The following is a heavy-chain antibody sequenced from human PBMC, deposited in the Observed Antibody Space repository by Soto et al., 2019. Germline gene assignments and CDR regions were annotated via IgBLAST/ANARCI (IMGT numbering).Heavy chain of an antibody. CDR3: TCIFSGGYGYGFYYYGMDV. J-gene: IGHJ6*02. Sequence: QLQLQESGPGLVKPSETLSLTCTVSGGSISSSSYYWGWIRQPPGKGLEWIGSIYYSGSTYYNPSLKSRVTISVDTSKSQFSLKRSSVTAADTAVYYCTCIFSGGYGYGFYYYGMDVWGQGTTVTVSS. V-gene: IGHV4-39*01. D-gene: IGHD5-18*01. CDR2: IYYSGST. CDR1: GGSISSSSYY.